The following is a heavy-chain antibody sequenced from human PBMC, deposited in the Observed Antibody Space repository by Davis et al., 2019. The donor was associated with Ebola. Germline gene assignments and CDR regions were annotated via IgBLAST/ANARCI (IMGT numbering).Heavy chain of an antibody. CDR3: ATDTARDVSYYYYGMDV. D-gene: IGHD5-18*01. Sequence: PGGSLRLSCAASGFTFSRYAMSWVRQAPGKGLEWVSSISNSGRKTYYADSVKGRLTISRDNSKNTLFLQMNSLRAEDTAVYYCATDTARDVSYYYYGMDVWGQGTTVTVSS. CDR1: GFTFSRYA. CDR2: ISNSGRKT. V-gene: IGHV3-23*01. J-gene: IGHJ6*02.